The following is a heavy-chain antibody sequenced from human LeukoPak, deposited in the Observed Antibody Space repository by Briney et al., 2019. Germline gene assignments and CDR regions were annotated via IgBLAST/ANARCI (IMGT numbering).Heavy chain of an antibody. D-gene: IGHD2-2*02. J-gene: IGHJ5*02. CDR2: INAGNGNT. CDR1: GHTFTSYA. CDR3: ARGYCSSTSSYRYWFDP. Sequence: ASVKVSCKASGHTFTSYAMHWVRQAPGQRLEWMGWINAGNGNTKYSQKFQGRVTITRDTSASTAYMELSSLRSEDTAVYYCARGYCSSTSSYRYWFDPWGQGTLVTVSS. V-gene: IGHV1-3*01.